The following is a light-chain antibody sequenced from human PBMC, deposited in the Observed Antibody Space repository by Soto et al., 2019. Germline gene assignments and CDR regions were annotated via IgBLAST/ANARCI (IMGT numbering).Light chain of an antibody. V-gene: IGKV3-20*01. J-gene: IGKJ5*01. CDR3: QQYSSSPIT. CDR1: RSVSNNY. Sequence: EIVLTQSPGILSLSPGERATLSCRASRSVSNNYLAWYQQKRGQAPRLLIYDTSSRATGIPDRFSGTGSATDFTLTISRLEPEDFAVYYCQQYSSSPITFGQGTRLEIK. CDR2: DTS.